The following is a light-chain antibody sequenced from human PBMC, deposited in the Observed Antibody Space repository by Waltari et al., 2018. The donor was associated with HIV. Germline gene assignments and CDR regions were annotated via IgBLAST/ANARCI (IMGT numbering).Light chain of an antibody. J-gene: IGKJ4*01. CDR1: QSVLHSSNNKNY. V-gene: IGKV4-1*01. CDR3: QQYYTTPT. Sequence: DILMTQSPDSLAVSLGERATINCKSSQSVLHSSNNKNYLAWYQQKPTQPPKLLIYWASTRESGVPDRFSGSGSGTDFTLTISSLQAEDVAVYYCQQYYTTPTFGGGTKVEIK. CDR2: WAS.